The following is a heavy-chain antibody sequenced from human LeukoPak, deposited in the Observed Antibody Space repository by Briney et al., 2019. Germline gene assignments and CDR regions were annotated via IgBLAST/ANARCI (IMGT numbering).Heavy chain of an antibody. CDR3: ARGSYCSSTSCPYNWFDP. V-gene: IGHV1-69*06. J-gene: IGHJ5*02. D-gene: IGHD2-2*01. CDR1: GGTFSSYA. CDR2: IVPIFGTA. Sequence: SVKVSCKASGGTFSSYAISWVRQAPGQGLEWMGGIVPIFGTANYAQKFQGRVTITADKSTSTAYMELSSLRSEDTAVYYCARGSYCSSTSCPYNWFDPWGQGTLVTVSS.